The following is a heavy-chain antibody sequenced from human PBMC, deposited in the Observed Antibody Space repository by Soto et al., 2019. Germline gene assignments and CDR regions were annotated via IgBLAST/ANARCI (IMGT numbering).Heavy chain of an antibody. D-gene: IGHD6-13*01. J-gene: IGHJ4*02. V-gene: IGHV4-61*01. CDR2: IYYSGSP. Sequence: ETLSLTFTVSGGSVISGSYYWSWIRQPPGKLLEWIAYIYYSGSPNYNPSLKSRVTISVETYKNQFSLKMSSVTAADTAVYYCARGSSRWDXWGQGTLVTVSX. CDR1: GGSVISGSYY. CDR3: ARGSSRWDX.